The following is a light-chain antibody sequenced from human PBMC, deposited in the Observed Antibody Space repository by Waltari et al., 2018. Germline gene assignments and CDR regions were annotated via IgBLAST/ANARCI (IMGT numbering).Light chain of an antibody. J-gene: IGKJ4*02. CDR1: QSIPRW. V-gene: IGKV1-5*03. CDR2: KAS. Sequence: DIQMTQSPSTLSASVGDRVTLTCRASQSIPRWLAWYQQKPGKAPKLLIYKASILESGVSSRFSGGGSGTEFTLTISSLQPDDFATYYCQHYDSYSATFGGGTKVEIK. CDR3: QHYDSYSAT.